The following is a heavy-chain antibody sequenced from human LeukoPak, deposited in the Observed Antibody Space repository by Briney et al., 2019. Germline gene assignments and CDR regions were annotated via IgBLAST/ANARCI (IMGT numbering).Heavy chain of an antibody. J-gene: IGHJ4*02. V-gene: IGHV3-30*18. CDR3: AKEGDYGDYVLPPHFDY. CDR1: GFTFSSYG. CDR2: ISYDGSNK. D-gene: IGHD4-17*01. Sequence: SGGSLRLSCAASGFTFSSYGMHWVRQAPGKGLEWVAVISYDGSNKYYADSVKGRFTISRDNSKNTLYLQMNSLRAEDTAVYYCAKEGDYGDYVLPPHFDYWGQGTLVTVSP.